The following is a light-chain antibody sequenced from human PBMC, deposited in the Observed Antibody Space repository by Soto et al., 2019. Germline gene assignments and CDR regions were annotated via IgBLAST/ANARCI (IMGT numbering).Light chain of an antibody. J-gene: IGKJ1*01. CDR2: GPS. Sequence: VLTQSPVILSLSPGERATLSCRASQSVTNDFLAWYQQKPGQPPRLLVYGPSKRAIGIRGRFSGSGSGTDFSLTISRLEPEDFALYYCQQYGDAPATFGQGTKVEI. CDR1: QSVTNDF. CDR3: QQYGDAPAT. V-gene: IGKV3-20*01.